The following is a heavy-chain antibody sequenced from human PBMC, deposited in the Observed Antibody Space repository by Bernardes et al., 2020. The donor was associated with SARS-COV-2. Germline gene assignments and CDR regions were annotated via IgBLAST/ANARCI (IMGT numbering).Heavy chain of an antibody. V-gene: IGHV4-4*07. CDR3: ARSLIITYSYYHGMDV. D-gene: IGHD3-16*01. J-gene: IGHJ6*02. Sequence: SETLSLTCTVSGGSISNYYWSWTRQPAGKGLEWIGHIYASGSTTYNPSLKSRVTMSVDTSKNHFSLKLSSVTAADTAVYFCARSLIITYSYYHGMDVWGQGTTVTVSS. CDR2: IYASGST. CDR1: GGSISNYY.